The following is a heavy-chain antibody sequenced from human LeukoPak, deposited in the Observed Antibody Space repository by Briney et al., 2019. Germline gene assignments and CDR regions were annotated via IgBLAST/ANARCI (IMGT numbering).Heavy chain of an antibody. D-gene: IGHD6-6*01. Sequence: GGSLRLSCAASGFTFSRYSMNWVRQAPGKGLEWVSYISSSSSTIYYADSVRGRFTLSRDNAKNSLYLQMNSLRAEDTAVYYCARWPYSSSYYFDYWGQGTLVTVSS. J-gene: IGHJ4*02. CDR2: ISSSSSTI. CDR3: ARWPYSSSYYFDY. V-gene: IGHV3-48*04. CDR1: GFTFSRYS.